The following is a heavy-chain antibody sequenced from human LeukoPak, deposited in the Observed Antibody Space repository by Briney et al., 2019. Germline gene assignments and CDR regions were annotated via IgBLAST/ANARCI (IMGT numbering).Heavy chain of an antibody. CDR3: ARELGHYYGSGSYYSMGYYYYGMDV. J-gene: IGHJ6*02. Sequence: PGGSLRLSCAASGFTFSSYSMNWVRQAPGKGLEWVSSISSSSNIYYADSVKGRFTISRDNAKNSLYLQMNSLRAEDTAVYYCARELGHYYGSGSYYSMGYYYYGMDVWGQGTTVTVSS. D-gene: IGHD3-10*01. V-gene: IGHV3-21*01. CDR2: ISSSSNI. CDR1: GFTFSSYS.